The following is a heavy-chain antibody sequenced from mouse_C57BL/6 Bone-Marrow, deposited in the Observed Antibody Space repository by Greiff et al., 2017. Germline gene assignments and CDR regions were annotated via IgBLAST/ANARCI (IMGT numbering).Heavy chain of an antibody. V-gene: IGHV10-1*01. J-gene: IGHJ4*01. CDR2: IRSKSNNYAT. CDR1: GFSFNTYA. CDR3: MKHRGLAYAMDY. Sequence: EVTLMASGGGLVPPKGSLNLSCAASGFSFNTYAMTWVRQAPGKGLEWVARIRSKSNNYATYYADSVKYRFTISRDDSESMLYLQMNNLNTADTTSYYCMKHRGLAYAMDYWGQGTSVTVSS.